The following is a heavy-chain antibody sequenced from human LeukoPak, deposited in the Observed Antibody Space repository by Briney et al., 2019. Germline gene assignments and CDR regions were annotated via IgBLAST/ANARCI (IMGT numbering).Heavy chain of an antibody. V-gene: IGHV4-59*08. Sequence: SETLSLTCTVSGGSISSYYWSWIRQPPGKGLEWIGYMYYSGSTNYNPSLKSRVTISVDTSKNQFSLKLSSVTAADTAVYYCARSDQPGRMKWFDPWGEGTSVTFSS. D-gene: IGHD2-2*01. CDR3: ARSDQPGRMKWFDP. J-gene: IGHJ5*02. CDR1: GGSISSYY. CDR2: MYYSGST.